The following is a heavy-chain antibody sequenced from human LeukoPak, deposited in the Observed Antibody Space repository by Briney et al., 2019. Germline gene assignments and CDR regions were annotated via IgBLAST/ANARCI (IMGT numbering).Heavy chain of an antibody. D-gene: IGHD2-15*01. CDR3: AKDLNCRGDSCYSPIDY. V-gene: IGHV3-30*18. Sequence: QPGRSLRLFCAASGFTFSSYGMHWVRQAPGKGLEWVAVISYDGSNKYYADSVKGRFTISRDNSKNTLYLQMNSLRAEDTAVYYCAKDLNCRGDSCYSPIDYWGQGTLVTVSS. J-gene: IGHJ4*02. CDR2: ISYDGSNK. CDR1: GFTFSSYG.